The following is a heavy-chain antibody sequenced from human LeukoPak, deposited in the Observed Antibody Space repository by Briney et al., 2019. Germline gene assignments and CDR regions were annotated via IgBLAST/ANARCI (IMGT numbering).Heavy chain of an antibody. V-gene: IGHV3-7*01. CDR2: IKQDGSEK. CDR3: ARAFNDFWSGYYSYGMDV. CDR1: GFTFSSYW. J-gene: IGHJ6*02. D-gene: IGHD3-3*01. Sequence: PGGSLRLSCAASGFTFSSYWMSWVRQAPGKGLEWVANIKQDGSEKYYVDSVKGRFTISRDNSKNTLYLQMNSLRAEDTAVYYCARAFNDFWSGYYSYGMDVWGQGTTVTVSS.